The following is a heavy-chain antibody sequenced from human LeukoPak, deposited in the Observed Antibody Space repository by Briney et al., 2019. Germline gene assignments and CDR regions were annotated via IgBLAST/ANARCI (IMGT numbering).Heavy chain of an antibody. D-gene: IGHD3-10*02. CDR2: ISSSGSTI. CDR1: GFTFSSYE. Sequence: GTSLRLSCAASGFTFSSYEVNWVRQAPGKGLEWVSYISSSGSTIYYADSVKGRFTISRDNAKNSLYLQMNSLRAEDTAVYYCAELGITMIGGVWGKGTTVTISS. V-gene: IGHV3-48*03. J-gene: IGHJ6*04. CDR3: AELGITMIGGV.